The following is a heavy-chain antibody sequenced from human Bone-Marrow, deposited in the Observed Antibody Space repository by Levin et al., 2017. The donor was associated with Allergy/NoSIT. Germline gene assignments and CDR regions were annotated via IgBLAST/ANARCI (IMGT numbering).Heavy chain of an antibody. J-gene: IGHJ4*02. CDR2: IYSGGST. D-gene: IGHD3-16*01. CDR3: AGGPSRGY. CDR1: GFTVSSHY. V-gene: IGHV3-66*01. Sequence: GESLKISCAVSGFTVSSHYMSWVRQAPGKGLERVSLIYSGGSTNYADSVKGRFTISRDNFKNTLYLQMNSLRAEDTAVYYCAGGPSRGYWGQGTLVTVSS.